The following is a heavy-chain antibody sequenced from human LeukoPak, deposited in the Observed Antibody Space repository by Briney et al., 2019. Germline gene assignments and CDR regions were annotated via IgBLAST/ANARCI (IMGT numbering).Heavy chain of an antibody. CDR1: GGIISSSSYY. D-gene: IGHD3-22*01. V-gene: IGHV4-39*02. J-gene: IGHJ4*02. Sequence: PETLSLTCAVSGGIISSSSYYWGWIRQPPGKGLEWIGSLYYGGSTYYNPSLKSRVAISVDTSKNHLSLKLSSVTAADTAVYYCARLDYDSSGYYFFEYWGRGTLVTVSS. CDR2: LYYGGST. CDR3: ARLDYDSSGYYFFEY.